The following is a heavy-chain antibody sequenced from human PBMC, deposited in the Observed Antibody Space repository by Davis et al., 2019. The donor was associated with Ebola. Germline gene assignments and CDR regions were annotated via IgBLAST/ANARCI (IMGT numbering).Heavy chain of an antibody. V-gene: IGHV5-51*01. CDR1: GYSFTSYW. D-gene: IGHD1-14*01. CDR2: IYPGDSDT. CDR3: ARGTSLARNFDY. J-gene: IGHJ4*02. Sequence: KVSCKGSGYSFTSYWIGWVRQMPGKGLEWMGIIYPGDSDTRYSPSFQGQVTISADKSISTAYLQWGSLKASDTATYYCARGTSLARNFDYWAQGTLVTVSS.